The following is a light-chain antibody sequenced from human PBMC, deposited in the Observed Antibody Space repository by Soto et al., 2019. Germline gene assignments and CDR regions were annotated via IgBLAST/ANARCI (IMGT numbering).Light chain of an antibody. V-gene: IGLV4-69*01. CDR1: SGHSSYA. Sequence: QSVLTQSPSASASLGASVKLTCTLSSGHSSYAIAWHQQQAEKGPRYLMKLNSDGSHSKGDGIPDRFSGSSSGAERYLTISSLQSEDEADYYCQNWDTGLRVFGGGTQLTV. J-gene: IGLJ3*02. CDR3: QNWDTGLRV. CDR2: LNSDGSH.